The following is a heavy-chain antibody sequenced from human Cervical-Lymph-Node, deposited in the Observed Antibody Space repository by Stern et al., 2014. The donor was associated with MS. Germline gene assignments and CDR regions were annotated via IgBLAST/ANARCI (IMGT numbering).Heavy chain of an antibody. CDR1: GFTFKIYW. Sequence: EVQLVESGGGLVQPGGSLRLSCVASGFTFKIYWMNWVRQAPGKGLEWVANIKQDGSDNYYVDSVKGRFTISRDNGRQSLYLQMSSLRAEDTAVYYCARGGQYSDSTGYFYEAGAFDIWGQGTMVAVSA. CDR2: IKQDGSDN. D-gene: IGHD3-22*01. CDR3: ARGGQYSDSTGYFYEAGAFDI. J-gene: IGHJ3*02. V-gene: IGHV3-7*01.